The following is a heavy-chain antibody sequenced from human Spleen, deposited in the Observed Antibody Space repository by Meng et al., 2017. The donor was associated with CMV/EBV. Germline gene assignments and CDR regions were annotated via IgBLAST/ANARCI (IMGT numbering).Heavy chain of an antibody. CDR1: EFTCSHSA. CDR2: ITTSGGST. D-gene: IGHD6-13*01. J-gene: IGHJ4*02. V-gene: IGHV3-23*01. CDR3: AKAFSASWYREYYDA. Sequence: CEFTCSHSARSWVRQAPGRGRAWGSAITTSGGSTYYADSVKGRFTVSRDNSKNTLYLQRSSLRAEDTALYYCAKAFSASWYREYYDAWGQGTLVTVSS.